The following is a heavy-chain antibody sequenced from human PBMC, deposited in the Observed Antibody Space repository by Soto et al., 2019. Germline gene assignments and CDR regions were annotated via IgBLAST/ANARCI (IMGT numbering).Heavy chain of an antibody. V-gene: IGHV3-33*01. CDR3: ARALGPYSSSSVKGLGY. CDR1: WFPFNSYC. CDR2: IWYDGSNK. Sequence: GGSLRLCCSAGWFPFNSYCMHRVPQASSEGLEWVAVIWYDGSNKYYADSVKGRFTISRDNSKNTLYLQMNSLRAEDTAVYYCARALGPYSSSSVKGLGYWGQRTLDTGSS. D-gene: IGHD6-6*01. J-gene: IGHJ4*02.